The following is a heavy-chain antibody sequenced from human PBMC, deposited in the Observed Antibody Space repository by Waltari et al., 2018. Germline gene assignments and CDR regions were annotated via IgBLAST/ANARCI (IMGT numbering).Heavy chain of an antibody. CDR1: GGSISSYY. CDR2: MYYSGST. CDR3: ARVNAAGDYGYYYYMDV. Sequence: QVQLQESGPGLAKPSETLSLTCNVSGGSISSYYWIWIRQPPGKGLEWIGYMYYSGSTIYNPSLKSRVTISVDTSKNQFSLKLSSVTAADTAVYYCARVNAAGDYGYYYYMDVWGKGTTVTVSS. V-gene: IGHV4-59*01. D-gene: IGHD4-17*01. J-gene: IGHJ6*03.